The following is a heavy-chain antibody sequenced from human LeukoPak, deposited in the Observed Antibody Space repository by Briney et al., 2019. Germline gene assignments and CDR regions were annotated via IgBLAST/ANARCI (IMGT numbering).Heavy chain of an antibody. J-gene: IGHJ4*02. Sequence: ASVKVSCKASGYTFTSYDINWVRQATGQGLEWMGWMNPNSGNTGYAQKFQGRVTMTRNTSISTAYMELSSLRSEDTAVYYCARGIERRGYYGSGSYYTPFDYWGQGTLVTVSS. CDR1: GYTFTSYD. V-gene: IGHV1-8*01. CDR2: MNPNSGNT. CDR3: ARGIERRGYYGSGSYYTPFDY. D-gene: IGHD3-10*01.